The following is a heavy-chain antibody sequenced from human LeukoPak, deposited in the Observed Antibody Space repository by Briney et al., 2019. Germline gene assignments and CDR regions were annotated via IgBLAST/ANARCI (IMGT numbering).Heavy chain of an antibody. CDR3: ARHDMVGGNYYYYYYMDV. CDR2: IYDSGST. Sequence: SETLSLTCTVSGGSMSSYYWSWIRQPPGKGLEWIGYIYDSGSTYYNPSLKSRVTISVDTSKNQFSLKLSSVTAADTAVYYCARHDMVGGNYYYYYYMDVWGKGTTVTVSS. D-gene: IGHD3-10*01. J-gene: IGHJ6*03. CDR1: GGSMSSYY. V-gene: IGHV4-59*08.